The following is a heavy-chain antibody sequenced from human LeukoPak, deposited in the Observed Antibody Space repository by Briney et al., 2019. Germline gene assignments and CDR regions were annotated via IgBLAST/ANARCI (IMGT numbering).Heavy chain of an antibody. CDR3: ARHLNYYLDY. CDR2: ISSDGSIT. J-gene: IGHJ4*02. CDR1: GFTFSAYW. Sequence: GGSLRLSCAASGFTFSAYWMHWVRQAPGKGLVWVSRISSDGSITGYADSVKGRFTISRDNAKNTLYLQMNSLRAEDTAVYYCARHLNYYLDYWGQGTLVTVSS. D-gene: IGHD3-10*01. V-gene: IGHV3-74*01.